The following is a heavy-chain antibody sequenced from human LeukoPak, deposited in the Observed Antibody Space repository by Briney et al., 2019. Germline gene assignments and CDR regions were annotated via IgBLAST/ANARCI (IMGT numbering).Heavy chain of an antibody. CDR1: GFTFSDYW. V-gene: IGHV3-74*03. D-gene: IGHD5-12*01. CDR2: IKSDGSSA. CDR3: TREVASAASDY. J-gene: IGHJ4*02. Sequence: WGSLRLSCAASGFTFSDYWLHWLRQPPGKALEWVWLIKSDGSSAMYADSVEGRFSISRDNAKNTVYLQMNSLRAEHTAVYFCTREVASAASDYWGQGTPVTVSS.